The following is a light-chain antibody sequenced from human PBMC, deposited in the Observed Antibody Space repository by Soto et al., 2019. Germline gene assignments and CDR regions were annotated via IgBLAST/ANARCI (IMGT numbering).Light chain of an antibody. Sequence: GMSKSPATVSVSKSARATLSCRASRSVTSNLAWYQQKPGQAPSLLMYGVYTRATGIPARFGCSWSATEVTLTICSLHSEEVAVLYCQQYSQCSLTFGGGT. CDR3: QQYSQCSLT. CDR1: RSVTSN. CDR2: GVY. V-gene: IGKV3-15*01. J-gene: IGKJ4*01.